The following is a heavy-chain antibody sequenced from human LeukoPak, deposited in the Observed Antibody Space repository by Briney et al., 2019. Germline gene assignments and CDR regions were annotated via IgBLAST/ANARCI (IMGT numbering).Heavy chain of an antibody. V-gene: IGHV4-59*08. CDR2: IYYSGST. CDR3: ARHPLYYYDSSGYYYTPPHFDY. D-gene: IGHD3-22*01. J-gene: IGHJ4*02. Sequence: SETLSLTCTVSGGSISSYYWSWIRQPPGKGLEWIGYIYYSGSTNYNPSLKSRVTISVDTSKNQFSLKLSSVTAADTAVYYCARHPLYYYDSSGYYYTPPHFDYWGQGTLVTVPS. CDR1: GGSISSYY.